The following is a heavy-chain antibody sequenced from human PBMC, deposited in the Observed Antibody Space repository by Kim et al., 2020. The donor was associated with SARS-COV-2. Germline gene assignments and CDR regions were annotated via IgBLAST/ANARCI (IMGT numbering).Heavy chain of an antibody. V-gene: IGHV6-1*01. J-gene: IGHJ4*02. D-gene: IGHD6-13*01. CDR3: ASGSSWYVSYFDY. Sequence: AASVKNRITITPDTAKNQFYLQRNSVTPEDTAVYYCASGSSWYVSYFDYWGQGTLVTVSS.